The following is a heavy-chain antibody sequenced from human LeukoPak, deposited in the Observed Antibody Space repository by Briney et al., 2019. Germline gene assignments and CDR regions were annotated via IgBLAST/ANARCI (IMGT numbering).Heavy chain of an antibody. V-gene: IGHV3-23*01. CDR1: GFTFSTCG. CDR3: AKDGGEYYDILTGYYPRLYYMDV. CDR2: ISGSGGST. D-gene: IGHD3-9*01. J-gene: IGHJ6*03. Sequence: GGSLRLSCVASGFTFSTCGKSWVRQAPGKGLEWVSAISGSGGSTYYADAVKGRFTISRDNSKNTLYLQMNSLRAEDTAVYYCAKDGGEYYDILTGYYPRLYYMDVWGKGTTVTISS.